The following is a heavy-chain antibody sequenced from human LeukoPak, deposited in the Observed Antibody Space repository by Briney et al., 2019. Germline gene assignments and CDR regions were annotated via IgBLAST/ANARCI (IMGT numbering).Heavy chain of an antibody. CDR2: IIPIFGTA. J-gene: IGHJ4*02. Sequence: SVKVSCKASGGTFSSYAISWVRQAPGQGLEWMGGIIPIFGTANYAQKFQGRVTITADESTSTAYMELSSLRSEDTAVYYCASFGYNWNEFDYWGQGTLVTVSS. D-gene: IGHD1-20*01. CDR3: ASFGYNWNEFDY. CDR1: GGTFSSYA. V-gene: IGHV1-69*13.